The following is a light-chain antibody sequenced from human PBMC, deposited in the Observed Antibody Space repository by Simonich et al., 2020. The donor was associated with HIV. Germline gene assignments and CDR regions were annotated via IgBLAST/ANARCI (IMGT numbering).Light chain of an antibody. CDR1: SQDVGGYNY. CDR3: SSYTSSSTWV. Sequence: QSALTPPASVSGAPGQAITISCTGTSQDVGGYNYFSWYQQHPGKAPKLMIYDGSKRPSGVSNRFSGSKSGNTASLTISGLQAEDEADYYCSSYTSSSTWVFGGGTKLTVL. CDR2: DGS. J-gene: IGLJ3*02. V-gene: IGLV2-14*01.